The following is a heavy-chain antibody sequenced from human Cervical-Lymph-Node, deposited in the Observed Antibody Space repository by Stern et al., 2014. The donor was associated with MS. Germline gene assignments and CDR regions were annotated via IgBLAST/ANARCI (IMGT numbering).Heavy chain of an antibody. Sequence: EVQLLESGGGLVQPGGSLRLSCAASGFTFSSYAMSWVRQAPGKGLEWVSAISGSGGSTYYADSVKGRFTISRDNSKNTLYLQMNSLRAEDTAVYYCAKDTDTPFVYSSGWYYFDYWGQGTLVTVSS. J-gene: IGHJ4*02. V-gene: IGHV3-23*01. CDR3: AKDTDTPFVYSSGWYYFDY. CDR2: ISGSGGST. D-gene: IGHD6-19*01. CDR1: GFTFSSYA.